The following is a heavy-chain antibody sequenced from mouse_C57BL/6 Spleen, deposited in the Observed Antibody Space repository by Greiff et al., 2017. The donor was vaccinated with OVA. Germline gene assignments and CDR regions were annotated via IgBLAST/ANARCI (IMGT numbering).Heavy chain of an antibody. D-gene: IGHD1-1*01. CDR3: ASHYYGSSYFFDY. V-gene: IGHV1-82*01. CDR2: IYPGDGDT. J-gene: IGHJ2*01. CDR1: GYAFSSSW. Sequence: QVQLQQSGPELVKPGDSVKISCKASGYAFSSSWMNWVKQRPGKGLEWIGRIYPGDGDTNYNGKFKGKATLTADKSSSTAYMQLSSLTSEDSAVYFCASHYYGSSYFFDYWGQGTTLTVSS.